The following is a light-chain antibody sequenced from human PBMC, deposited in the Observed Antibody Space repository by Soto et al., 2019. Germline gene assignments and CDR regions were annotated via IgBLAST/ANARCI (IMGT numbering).Light chain of an antibody. J-gene: IGKJ1*01. V-gene: IGKV3-15*01. Sequence: EIMMTQSPATLSLSLGERATLSCRTSQSVNSNLAWYQQNPGQAPRLLFYGASTRATGIPARFSGSGSGTDFTLTIHSLPSEDFVLDDCQQYNNWPWTFGQGTKVEIK. CDR1: QSVNSN. CDR2: GAS. CDR3: QQYNNWPWT.